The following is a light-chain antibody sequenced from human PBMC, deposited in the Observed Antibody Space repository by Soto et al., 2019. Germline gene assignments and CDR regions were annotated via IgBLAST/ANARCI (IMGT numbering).Light chain of an antibody. Sequence: QSALTQPASVSGSPGQSITISCTGTSSDVGRYNYVSWYQQHPGKAPKLMISDVSNRPSGVSDRFSGSKSGNTASLTISGPRAEDEPDYYCRSYTTPTNVVFGGGTKLAFL. CDR3: RSYTTPTNVV. V-gene: IGLV2-14*03. CDR2: DVS. J-gene: IGLJ2*01. CDR1: SSDVGRYNY.